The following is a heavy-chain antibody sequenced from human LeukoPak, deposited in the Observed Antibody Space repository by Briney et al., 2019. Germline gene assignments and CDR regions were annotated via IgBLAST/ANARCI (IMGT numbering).Heavy chain of an antibody. CDR2: INPSGGST. CDR3: ARDMDYYDSSGYPRGYFDL. D-gene: IGHD3-22*01. V-gene: IGHV1-46*01. Sequence: ASVKVSCKASGYTFTSYYMHWVRQAPGQGLEWMGIINPSGGSTSYAQKFQGRVTMTRDTSTSTVYMELSSLRSEDTAVYYCARDMDYYDSSGYPRGYFDLWGRGTLVTVSS. CDR1: GYTFTSYY. J-gene: IGHJ2*01.